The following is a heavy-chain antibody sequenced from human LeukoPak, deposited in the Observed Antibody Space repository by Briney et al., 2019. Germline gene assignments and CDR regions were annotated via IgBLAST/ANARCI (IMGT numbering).Heavy chain of an antibody. V-gene: IGHV1-2*02. D-gene: IGHD2-2*02. CDR3: ARGISVVPAAIADY. CDR2: INPNSGGT. J-gene: IGHJ4*02. CDR1: GYTFTGYY. Sequence: ASVKVSCKASGYTFTGYYMHWVRQAPGQGLEWMGWINPNSGGTNYAQKFQGRVTMTRDTSISTAYMELSRLRSDDTAAYYCARGISVVPAAIADYWGQGTLVTVSP.